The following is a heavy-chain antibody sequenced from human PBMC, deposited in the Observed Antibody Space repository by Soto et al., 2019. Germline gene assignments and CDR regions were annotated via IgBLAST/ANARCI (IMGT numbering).Heavy chain of an antibody. J-gene: IGHJ6*02. CDR2: INSDGSST. CDR3: ARDLVAAAGTGSGYYYYNGMDV. D-gene: IGHD6-13*01. V-gene: IGHV3-74*01. Sequence: GGSLRLSCAASGFTFSSYWMHWVRQAPGKGLVWVSRINSDGSSTSYADSVKGRFTISRDNAKNTLYLQMNSLRAEDTAVYYCARDLVAAAGTGSGYYYYNGMDVWGQGTTVTVSS. CDR1: GFTFSSYW.